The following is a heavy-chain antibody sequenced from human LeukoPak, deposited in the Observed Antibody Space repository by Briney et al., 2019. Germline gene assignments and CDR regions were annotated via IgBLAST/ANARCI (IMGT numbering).Heavy chain of an antibody. Sequence: SETLSLTCTVSGYSISSGYYWGWIRQPPGKGLEWIGSIYHSGSTYYNPSLKSRVTISVDTSKNQFSLKLSSVTAADTAVYYCARHAPSDYIYYWGQGTLVTVSS. CDR3: ARHAPSDYIYY. V-gene: IGHV4-38-2*02. D-gene: IGHD4-11*01. CDR1: GYSISSGYY. CDR2: IYHSGST. J-gene: IGHJ4*02.